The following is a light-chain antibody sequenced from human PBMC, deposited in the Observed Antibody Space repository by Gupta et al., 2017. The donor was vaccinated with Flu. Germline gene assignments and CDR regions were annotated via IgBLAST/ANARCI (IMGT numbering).Light chain of an antibody. CDR3: AAWDDSSNVL. Sequence: QPVLTQPPSASGTPGQRVTISCSGGSSNIGRNTVNWYQQHPGTAPKLLIYSNNLRPSVVPARFSGSKSGTAASLAISGIQEEEAADYYCAAWDDSSNVLFGGGTKLTVL. CDR2: SNN. V-gene: IGLV1-44*01. CDR1: SSNIGRNT. J-gene: IGLJ3*02.